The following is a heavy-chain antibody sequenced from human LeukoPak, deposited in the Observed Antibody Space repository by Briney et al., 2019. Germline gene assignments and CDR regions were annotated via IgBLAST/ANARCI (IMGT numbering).Heavy chain of an antibody. CDR3: ARDGGSAIPFDY. J-gene: IGHJ4*02. V-gene: IGHV3-7*01. Sequence: PGGSLRLSCAASGFTVSSNYMSWVRQAPGKGLEWVANIRQDGSDKYYVDSVKGRFTISRDNTKNSLYLQMNSLRAEDTAVYYCARDGGSAIPFDYWGQGTLVTVSS. CDR2: IRQDGSDK. CDR1: GFTVSSNY.